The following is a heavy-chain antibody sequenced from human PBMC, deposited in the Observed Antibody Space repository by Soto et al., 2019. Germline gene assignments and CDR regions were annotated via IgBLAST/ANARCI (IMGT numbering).Heavy chain of an antibody. Sequence: QVQLVQSGAEVKKPGSSVRVSCKASGGALSNYVINGVRQAPGQGLEWMGGIIPIFGTANYAQRYQGRVTITADESTSTDYMDLSSLRSEDTAVYYCAREGFSGGYFGSWGQGTLVTVSS. V-gene: IGHV1-69*01. CDR2: IIPIFGTA. CDR1: GGALSNYV. J-gene: IGHJ4*02. CDR3: AREGFSGGYFGS. D-gene: IGHD5-12*01.